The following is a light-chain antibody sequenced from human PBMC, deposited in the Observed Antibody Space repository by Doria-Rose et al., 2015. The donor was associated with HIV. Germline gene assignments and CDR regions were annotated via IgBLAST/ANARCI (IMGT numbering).Light chain of an antibody. J-gene: IGKJ1*01. V-gene: IGKV3-20*01. CDR2: DGS. CDR1: QSFSSTY. Sequence: LTQSPGTLSLSPAERATPSCRASQSFSSTYLAWYQQKPGQAPSLLIYDGSTRATGIPDRFSASGPGTDFTLTINRLEPEDFALYYCHQYGTSWTFGQGTKVEI. CDR3: HQYGTSWT.